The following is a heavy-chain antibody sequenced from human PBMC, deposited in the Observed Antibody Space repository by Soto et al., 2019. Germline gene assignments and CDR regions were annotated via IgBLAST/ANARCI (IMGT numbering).Heavy chain of an antibody. D-gene: IGHD3-22*01. V-gene: IGHV3-48*02. J-gene: IGHJ4*02. CDR2: ISSSSSTI. CDR1: GFTFSSYS. CDR3: ARGDLRADDSSGRPPFFDY. Sequence: GGSLRLSCAASGFTFSSYSMNWVRQAPGKGLEWVSYISSSSSTIYYADSVKGRFTISRDNAKNSLYLQMNSLRDEDTAVYYCARGDLRADDSSGRPPFFDYWGQGTLVTVSS.